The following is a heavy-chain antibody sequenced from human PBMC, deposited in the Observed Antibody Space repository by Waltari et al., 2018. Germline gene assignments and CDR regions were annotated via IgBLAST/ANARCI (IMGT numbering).Heavy chain of an antibody. CDR2: INHSGST. CDR1: GGSFSDYY. J-gene: IGHJ6*03. D-gene: IGHD5-18*01. Sequence: QVQLQQWGAGLLKPSETLFLTCAVYGGSFSDYYWSWIRQPPGKGLEWIGEINHSGSTNYTPSLKSRLTMSVDTTRNQFSLRLRSVTAADTAVYYCARGRGGYSYGASRYYYYMDVWDKGTTVIISS. V-gene: IGHV4-34*01. CDR3: ARGRGGYSYGASRYYYYMDV.